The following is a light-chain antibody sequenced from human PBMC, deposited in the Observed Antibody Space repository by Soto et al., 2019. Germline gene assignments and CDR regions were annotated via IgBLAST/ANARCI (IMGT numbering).Light chain of an antibody. V-gene: IGKV3-11*01. J-gene: IGKJ5*01. CDR2: GAS. CDR3: QQRTNWPSVI. Sequence: EIVLTQSPAILSLSPGESATLSCRASQSVSSYLAWYQHKPGQAPRLLIYGASIRATGIPARFSGGGSGTNVTLTISSLEPEDVAVYYCQQRTNWPSVIFVQGPRGEIK. CDR1: QSVSSY.